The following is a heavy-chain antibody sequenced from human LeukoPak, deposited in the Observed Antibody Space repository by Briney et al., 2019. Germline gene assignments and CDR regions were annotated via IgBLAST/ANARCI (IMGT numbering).Heavy chain of an antibody. J-gene: IGHJ4*02. V-gene: IGHV3-30*18. D-gene: IGHD3-22*01. CDR3: AKTGERAYYDSSGYLNY. Sequence: PGGSLRLSCAAPGFTFSSYGMHWVRQAPGKGLEWVAVISYDGSNKYYADSVKGRFTISRDNSKNTLYLQMNSLRAEDTAVYYCAKTGERAYYDSSGYLNYWGQGTLVTVSS. CDR1: GFTFSSYG. CDR2: ISYDGSNK.